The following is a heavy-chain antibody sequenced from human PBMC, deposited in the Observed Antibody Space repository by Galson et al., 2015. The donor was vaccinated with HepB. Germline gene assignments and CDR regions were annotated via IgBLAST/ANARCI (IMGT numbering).Heavy chain of an antibody. V-gene: IGHV3-33*01. J-gene: IGHJ4*02. D-gene: IGHD1-1*01. CDR2: IWYDDGSQK. CDR3: ARGPGEQLERLDY. Sequence: SLRLSCAASGVAFRNFGMHWVRQAPGKGLEWVAVIWYDDGSQKYYADSVKGRFTISRDNSKNTLYLQMNSLIAEDTAIYYCARGPGEQLERLDYWGQGTLVTVSS. CDR1: GVAFRNFG.